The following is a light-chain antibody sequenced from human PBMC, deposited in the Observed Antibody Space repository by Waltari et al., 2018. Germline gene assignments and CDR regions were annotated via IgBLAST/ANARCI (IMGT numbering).Light chain of an antibody. V-gene: IGLV2-11*01. CDR3: CSYAGPYTFLV. CDR1: SSDVGGYNY. J-gene: IGLJ2*01. Sequence: QSALTQPRSGSGFPGQSVTISCPGTSSDVGGYNYVSQYPQHPGKAPKLFNYDFTKRPSWPPARFSGPNYGNTASLTISGLQTDHEAAYYCCSYAGPYTFLVFGGGTKLIVL. CDR2: DFT.